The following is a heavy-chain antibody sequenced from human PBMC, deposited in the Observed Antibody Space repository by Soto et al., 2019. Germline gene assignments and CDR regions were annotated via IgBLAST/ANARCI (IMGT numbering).Heavy chain of an antibody. Sequence: EVQLLESGGGLAQPGGSLRLSCAASGFTFSSYAMSWVRLAAGEGLEWVSTISGSGGSTYYADSVKGRFTISRDNSKNTLYLQMNSLRAEDTAVYYCAKDYGTHRSLFNWFDAWGQGTLVTVSS. D-gene: IGHD4-17*01. J-gene: IGHJ5*02. CDR1: GFTFSSYA. V-gene: IGHV3-23*01. CDR3: AKDYGTHRSLFNWFDA. CDR2: ISGSGGST.